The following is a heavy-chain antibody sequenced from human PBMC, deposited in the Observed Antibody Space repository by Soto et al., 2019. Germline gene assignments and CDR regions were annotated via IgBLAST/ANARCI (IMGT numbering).Heavy chain of an antibody. CDR2: IYYSGST. CDR3: ARDQIAARYYYGMDV. D-gene: IGHD6-6*01. J-gene: IGHJ6*02. CDR1: GGSISSGGYY. V-gene: IGHV4-31*03. Sequence: LFLTCTVSGGSISSGGYYWSWIRQHPGKGLEWIGYIYYSGSTYYNPALKSRVTISVDTSKNQFSLKLSSVTAADTAVYCCARDQIAARYYYGMDVWGQGTTVTVSS.